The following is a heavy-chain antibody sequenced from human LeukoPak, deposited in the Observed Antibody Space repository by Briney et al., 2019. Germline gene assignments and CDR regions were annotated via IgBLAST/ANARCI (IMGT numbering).Heavy chain of an antibody. Sequence: SETLSLTCTVSGGSISSSSYYWSWIRQPPGKGLEWIGEINHSGSTNYNPSLKSRVTISVDTSKNQFSLKLSSVTAADTAVYYCARGVQDIVVVVATHYFDYWGQGTLVTVSS. D-gene: IGHD2-15*01. CDR1: GGSISSSSYY. J-gene: IGHJ4*02. V-gene: IGHV4-39*07. CDR3: ARGVQDIVVVVATHYFDY. CDR2: INHSGST.